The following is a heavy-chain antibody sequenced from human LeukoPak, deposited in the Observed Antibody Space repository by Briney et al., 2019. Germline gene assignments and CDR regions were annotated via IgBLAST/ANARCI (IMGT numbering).Heavy chain of an antibody. CDR2: ISSSGSTI. CDR1: GFTFSDYY. J-gene: IGHJ4*02. D-gene: IGHD3-22*01. V-gene: IGHV3-11*04. Sequence: PGGSLRLSCAASGFTFSDYYMSSVRQAPGKGVEWDSYISSSGSTIYYAASVEGRFTISRDNAKNSLCLQMNSLRAEDTAVYYCASGAKNYDSSGYYDQYDYWGQGTLVTVSS. CDR3: ASGAKNYDSSGYYDQYDY.